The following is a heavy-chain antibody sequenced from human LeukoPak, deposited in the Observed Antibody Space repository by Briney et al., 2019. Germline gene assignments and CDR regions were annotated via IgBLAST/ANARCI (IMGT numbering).Heavy chain of an antibody. CDR1: GFSFSSHW. V-gene: IGHV3-74*01. D-gene: IGHD2-15*01. Sequence: GGSLRLSCAASGFSFSSHWMHWVRQAPGKGPVWVSRINSDGSSTSYADSVKGRFTISRDNAKNSLYLQMNSLRAEDTAVYYCARTYCSGGSCYSGYYYYYMDVWGKGTTVTVSS. CDR2: INSDGSST. J-gene: IGHJ6*03. CDR3: ARTYCSGGSCYSGYYYYYMDV.